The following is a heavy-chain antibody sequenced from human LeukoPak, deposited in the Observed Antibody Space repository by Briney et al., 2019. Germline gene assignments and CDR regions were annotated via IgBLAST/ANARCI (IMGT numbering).Heavy chain of an antibody. V-gene: IGHV3-74*01. CDR2: INTDGTVT. CDR1: GFTFSKYW. J-gene: IGHJ4*02. D-gene: IGHD6-19*01. CDR3: ATKQWLAPPPDS. Sequence: GGSLRLSCAASGFTFSKYWMLWVRQAPGKGLESVSRINTDGTVTTYADSVKGRFTVSRDNADNTMSLQMNSVRDEDTAVYYCATKQWLAPPPDSWGQGTLVTVSS.